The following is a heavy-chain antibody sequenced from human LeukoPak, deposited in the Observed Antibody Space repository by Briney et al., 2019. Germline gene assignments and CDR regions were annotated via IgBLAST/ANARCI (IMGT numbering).Heavy chain of an antibody. CDR1: GGSLTSGSYY. CDR2: IFYSGST. V-gene: IGHV4-39*01. J-gene: IGHJ6*03. CDR3: ARQYDSYFYYYLDL. Sequence: SETLSLTCAVSGGSLTSGSYYWAWIRQSPGKGLEWIGSIFYSGSTYYNPSLKSRVTMSVDTSRNQFSLRLSFVTAADTAVYYCARQYDSYFYYYLDLWGTGTTVTVSS.